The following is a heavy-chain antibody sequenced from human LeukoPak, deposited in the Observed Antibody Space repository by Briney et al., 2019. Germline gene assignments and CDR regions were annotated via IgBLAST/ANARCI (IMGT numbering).Heavy chain of an antibody. Sequence: SETLSLTCTVSGGSISSYYRSWIRQPPGKGLEWIGYIYYSGSTNYNPSLKSRVTISVDTSKNQFSLKLSSVTAADTAVYYCARGYGGYVDYWGQGTLVTVSS. D-gene: IGHD4/OR15-4a*01. V-gene: IGHV4-59*01. CDR1: GGSISSYY. CDR2: IYYSGST. CDR3: ARGYGGYVDY. J-gene: IGHJ4*02.